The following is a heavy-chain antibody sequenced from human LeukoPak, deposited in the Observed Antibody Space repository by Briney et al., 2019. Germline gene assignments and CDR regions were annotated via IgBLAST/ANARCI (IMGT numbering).Heavy chain of an antibody. J-gene: IGHJ4*02. Sequence: GGSLRLSCAASGFTFSSYEMNWVRQAPGKGLEWVANIKQDGSEKYYVDSVKGRLTISRDNAKNSLYLQMNSLRAEDTAVYYCARAPKQDYYDSSGYFDYWGQGTLVTVSS. CDR3: ARAPKQDYYDSSGYFDY. CDR1: GFTFSSYE. V-gene: IGHV3-7*01. CDR2: IKQDGSEK. D-gene: IGHD3-22*01.